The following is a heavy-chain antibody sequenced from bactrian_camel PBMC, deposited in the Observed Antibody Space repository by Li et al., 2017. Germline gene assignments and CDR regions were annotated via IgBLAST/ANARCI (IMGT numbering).Heavy chain of an antibody. CDR2: IGSAGTT. D-gene: IGHD3*01. CDR3: AAGFRAYGVNFCYHFENYNY. CDR1: GYDASRNC. Sequence: HVQLVESGGGAVQAGGSLRLSCAASGYDASRNCLAWFRQVPGREREEVAIIGSAGTTRYTGSVKGRFTLSKDNVKNVLYLEMNNLKPEDTAMYYCAAGFRAYGVNFCYHFENYNYWGQGTQVTVS. J-gene: IGHJ4*01. V-gene: IGHV3S53*01.